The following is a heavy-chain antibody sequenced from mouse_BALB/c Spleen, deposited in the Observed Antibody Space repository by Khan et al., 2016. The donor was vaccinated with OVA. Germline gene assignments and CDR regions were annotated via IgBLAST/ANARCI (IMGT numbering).Heavy chain of an antibody. Sequence: EVQLQESGPGLVKPSQSLSLTCTVTGYSITSDYAWNWIRQFPGNKLEWMGYISYSGSTSYNPSLKSRISITRDTSKNQFVLQLNSVTTEDTATYYCARRAYYGNWYFDVWGAGTTVTVSS. J-gene: IGHJ1*01. D-gene: IGHD2-1*01. CDR2: ISYSGST. CDR3: ARRAYYGNWYFDV. CDR1: GYSITSDYA. V-gene: IGHV3-2*02.